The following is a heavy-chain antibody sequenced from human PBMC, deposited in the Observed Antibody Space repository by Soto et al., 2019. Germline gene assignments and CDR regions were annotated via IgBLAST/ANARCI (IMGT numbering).Heavy chain of an antibody. CDR1: GFTFSSYW. Sequence: EVQLVESGGGLVQPGGSLRLSCAASGFTFSSYWMHWVRQAPGKGLVWVSRIHSDGSSTSYADSVKGRYTISRDNAKNTLYRQMNSLRAEDTAVYYCARASGWYILDYWGQGNLGTVSS. D-gene: IGHD6-19*01. J-gene: IGHJ4*02. V-gene: IGHV3-74*01. CDR3: ARASGWYILDY. CDR2: IHSDGSST.